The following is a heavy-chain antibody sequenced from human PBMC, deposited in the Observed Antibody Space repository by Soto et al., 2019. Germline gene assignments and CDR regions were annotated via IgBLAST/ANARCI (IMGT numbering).Heavy chain of an antibody. J-gene: IGHJ4*02. CDR1: GGSFSGYY. D-gene: IGHD3-3*01. CDR3: ARGPTYYDFLSGYSIHQLYYFVY. Sequence: SETLSLTCAVYGGSFSGYYWSWIRQPPGKGLEWIGEINHSGSTNYNPSLKSRVTISVDTSKNQFSLKLSSVTAADTAVYYCARGPTYYDFLSGYSIHQLYYFVYWGQGTLVTVSS. CDR2: INHSGST. V-gene: IGHV4-34*01.